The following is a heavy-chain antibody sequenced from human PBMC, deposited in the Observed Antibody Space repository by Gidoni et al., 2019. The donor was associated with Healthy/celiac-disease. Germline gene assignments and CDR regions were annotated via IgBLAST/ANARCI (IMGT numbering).Heavy chain of an antibody. V-gene: IGHV4-59*01. J-gene: IGHJ5*02. D-gene: IGHD6-19*01. CDR1: GGSISSYY. CDR2: IYYSGST. CDR3: ARGTYSSGAFDP. Sequence: QVQLQESCPGLVNPSEPLSLTCTVSGGSISSYYWSWIRQPPGKGLEWIGYIYYSGSTNYNPSLKSRVTISVDTSKNQCSLKLSSVTAADTAVYYCARGTYSSGAFDPWGQGTLVTVSS.